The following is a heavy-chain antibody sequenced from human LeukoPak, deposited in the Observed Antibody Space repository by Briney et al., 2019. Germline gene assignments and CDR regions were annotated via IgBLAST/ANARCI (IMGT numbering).Heavy chain of an antibody. V-gene: IGHV3-66*04. CDR1: GFTVSNSY. J-gene: IGHJ6*02. Sequence: GGSLRLSCAASGFTVSNSYVNWVRQDPGKGLEWVSVIYSGGNTYYADSVKGKFTISRDNSKNTLYLQMNSLRAEDTAVYYCASQSGSYNTDYYYYGMDVWGQGTTVTVSS. D-gene: IGHD1-26*01. CDR2: IYSGGNT. CDR3: ASQSGSYNTDYYYYGMDV.